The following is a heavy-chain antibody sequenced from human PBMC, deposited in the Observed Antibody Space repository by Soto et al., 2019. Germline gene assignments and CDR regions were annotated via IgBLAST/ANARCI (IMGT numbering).Heavy chain of an antibody. D-gene: IGHD3-10*01. Sequence: ASVKVSCKASGYTFTSYAMHWVRQAPGQRLECMGWINAGNGNTKYSQKFQGRVTITRDTXXSXXXMXLXXLRXEGTAVDYCARDYNGGYNWFDPWGQGTLVTVSS. CDR1: GYTFTSYA. CDR3: ARDYNGGYNWFDP. J-gene: IGHJ5*02. V-gene: IGHV1-3*01. CDR2: INAGNGNT.